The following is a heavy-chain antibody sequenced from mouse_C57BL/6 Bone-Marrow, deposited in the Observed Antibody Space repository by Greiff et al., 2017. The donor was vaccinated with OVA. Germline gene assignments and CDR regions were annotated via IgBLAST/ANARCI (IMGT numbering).Heavy chain of an antibody. CDR1: GYAFSSSW. CDR2: IYPGDGDT. J-gene: IGHJ2*01. CDR3: ARVGDY. Sequence: QVQLQQSGPELVKPGASVKISCKASGYAFSSSWMNWVKQRPGKGLEWIGRIYPGDGDTNYNGKFKGKATLTADKSSSTAYMQLSSLTSEDAAVYFCARVGDYWGQGTTLTVSS. V-gene: IGHV1-82*01.